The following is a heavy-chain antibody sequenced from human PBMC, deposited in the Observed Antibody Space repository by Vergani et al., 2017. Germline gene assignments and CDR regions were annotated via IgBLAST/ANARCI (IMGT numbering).Heavy chain of an antibody. CDR3: ARGGKDYGDYEVDY. D-gene: IGHD4-17*01. CDR2: IWYDGSNK. J-gene: IGHJ4*02. V-gene: IGHV3-33*01. Sequence: VQLLESGGGLVQPGGSLRLSCAASGFTFSSYGMHWVRQAPGKGLEWVAVIWYDGSNKYYADSVKGRFTISRDNSKNTLYLQMNSLRAEDTAVYYCARGGKDYGDYEVDYWGQGTLVTVSS. CDR1: GFTFSSYG.